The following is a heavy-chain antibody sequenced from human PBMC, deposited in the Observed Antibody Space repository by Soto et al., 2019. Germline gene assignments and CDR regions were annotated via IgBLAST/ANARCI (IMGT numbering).Heavy chain of an antibody. CDR2: INGAGDTT. D-gene: IGHD3-16*02. CDR3: AKSFNQSNVWRAYRHKTHFDY. J-gene: IGHJ4*02. Sequence: EVRLLESGGGLVQPGGSLRLSCEGSGFTLSNYGMDWVRQAPGKGLEWISFINGAGDTTYYADSVKGRFIISRDNSKNTLYLQMNSLRAEDPAIYYCAKSFNQSNVWRAYRHKTHFDYWGQGALVTVTS. V-gene: IGHV3-23*01. CDR1: GFTLSNYG.